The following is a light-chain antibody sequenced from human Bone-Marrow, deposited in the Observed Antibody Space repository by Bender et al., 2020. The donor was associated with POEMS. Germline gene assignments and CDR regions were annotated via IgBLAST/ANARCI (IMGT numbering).Light chain of an antibody. CDR2: EVT. CDR1: SSDVGSYDL. CDR3: SSWDDSLSGWV. J-gene: IGLJ3*02. Sequence: QSALTQPASVSGSPGQSITISCTGTSSDVGSYDLLSWYQHHPGKAPKLIIYEVTKRPSGVPDRFSGSKSGTSASLAISDIQSEDEGDYYCSSWDDSLSGWVFGGGTKLTVL. V-gene: IGLV2-23*02.